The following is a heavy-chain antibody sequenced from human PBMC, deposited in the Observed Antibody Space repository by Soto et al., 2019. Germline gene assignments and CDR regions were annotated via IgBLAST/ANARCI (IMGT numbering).Heavy chain of an antibody. CDR2: ISYDGSNK. V-gene: IGHV3-30*18. Sequence: SGGSLRLSCAASGFTFSSYGMHWVRQAPGKGLEWVAVISYDGSNKYYADSVKGRFTISRDNSKNTLYLQMNSLRAEDTAVYYCAKRSLPYGMDVWGQGTTVTVSS. CDR1: GFTFSSYG. CDR3: AKRSLPYGMDV. J-gene: IGHJ6*02.